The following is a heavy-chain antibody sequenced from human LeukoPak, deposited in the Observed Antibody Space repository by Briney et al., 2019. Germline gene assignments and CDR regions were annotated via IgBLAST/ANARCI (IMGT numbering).Heavy chain of an antibody. CDR3: AREGLIVGAYFDY. J-gene: IGHJ4*02. Sequence: RPGGSLRLSCAASGFPFDDYGTSWVRHAPGKGLEGVSGINWNGGSTGYAASVKGRFTISRDNAKNSLYLQMNSLRAEDTALYYCAREGLIVGAYFDYWGQGTLVTVSS. V-gene: IGHV3-20*04. CDR1: GFPFDDYG. CDR2: INWNGGST. D-gene: IGHD1-26*01.